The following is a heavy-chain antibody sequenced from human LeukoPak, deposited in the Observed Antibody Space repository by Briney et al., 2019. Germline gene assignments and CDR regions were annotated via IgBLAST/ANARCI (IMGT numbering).Heavy chain of an antibody. CDR3: ARVNRAGTRVGAFDI. J-gene: IGHJ3*02. CDR1: GGSISSGGYY. D-gene: IGHD6-13*01. CDR2: IYHSGST. V-gene: IGHV4-30-2*01. Sequence: SETLSLTCTVSGGSISSGGYYWSWIRQPPGKGLEWIGYIYHSGSTYYNPSLKSRVTISVDRSKNQFSLKLSSVTAADTAVYYCARVNRAGTRVGAFDIWGQGTMVTVSS.